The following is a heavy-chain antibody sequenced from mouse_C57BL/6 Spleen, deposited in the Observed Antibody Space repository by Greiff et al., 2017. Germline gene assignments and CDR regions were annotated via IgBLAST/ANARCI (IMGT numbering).Heavy chain of an antibody. D-gene: IGHD1-1*01. CDR2: IYPRSGNT. CDR3: ARGYGSSRSSCFDV. V-gene: IGHV1-81*01. Sequence: QVQLQQSGAELARPGASVKLSCKASGYTFTSYGISWVKQRTGQGLEGIGEIYPRSGNTYYNETFKGKAALTADKSSCTAYMELRSLTSEDSAVYFCARGYGSSRSSCFDVWGTGTTVTVSS. CDR1: GYTFTSYG. J-gene: IGHJ1*03.